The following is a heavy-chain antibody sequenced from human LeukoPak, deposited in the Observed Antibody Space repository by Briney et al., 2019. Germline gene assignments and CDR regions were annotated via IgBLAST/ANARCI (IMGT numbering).Heavy chain of an antibody. CDR1: GYTFTSNY. J-gene: IGHJ4*02. CDR2: ISPSGGST. D-gene: IGHD1-1*01. Sequence: ASVKVSCKAFGYTFTSNYMHWVRQAPGQGPEWMGVISPSGGSTTYAQKFQGRVTLTRDMSTSTDYLELSSLRSEDTAVYYCARRAQVERRHSQFDYWGQGTLVTVSS. CDR3: ARRAQVERRHSQFDY. V-gene: IGHV1-46*01.